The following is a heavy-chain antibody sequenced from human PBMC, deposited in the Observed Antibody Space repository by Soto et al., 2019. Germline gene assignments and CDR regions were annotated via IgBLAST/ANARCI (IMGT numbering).Heavy chain of an antibody. CDR3: ARGPYENWNYDYYYYMDV. Sequence: QVQLVQSGAEVKPGSSVKVSCKASGGTFSSYTISWVRQAPGQGLEWMGRIIPILGIANYAQKFQGRVTITADKSTSTAYMELSSLRSEDTAVYYCARGPYENWNYDYYYYMDVWGKGTTVTVSS. CDR2: IIPILGIA. V-gene: IGHV1-69*02. J-gene: IGHJ6*03. D-gene: IGHD1-1*01. CDR1: GGTFSSYT.